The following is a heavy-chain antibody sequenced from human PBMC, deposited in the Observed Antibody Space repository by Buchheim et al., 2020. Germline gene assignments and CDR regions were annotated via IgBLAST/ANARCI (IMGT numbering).Heavy chain of an antibody. CDR2: ISYDGSNK. CDR1: GFTFSSYG. CDR3: AKDLGSDYYYGMDV. V-gene: IGHV3-30*18. J-gene: IGHJ6*02. Sequence: QVQLVESGGGVVQPGRSLRLSCAASGFTFSSYGMHWVRQAPGKGLEWVAVISYDGSNKYYADSVKGRFTISRDNSQNTLYLQMNSLRAEDTAVYYCAKDLGSDYYYGMDVWGQGTT. D-gene: IGHD3-16*01.